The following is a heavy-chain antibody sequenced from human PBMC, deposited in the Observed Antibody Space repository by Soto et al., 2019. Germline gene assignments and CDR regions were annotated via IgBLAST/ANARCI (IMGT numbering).Heavy chain of an antibody. J-gene: IGHJ3*02. CDR1: GFIVSDTY. Sequence: SGGSLRLSCPAAGFIVSDTYVNWVRQAPGKGLEWVSVISNRGDTHYADSVRGRFSLSRDISDNTLHLQMNNLRVEDTAVYYCAREPRYCRGGSCSITGDAYDIWGQGTMVTVSS. CDR2: ISNRGDT. D-gene: IGHD2-15*01. CDR3: AREPRYCRGGSCSITGDAYDI. V-gene: IGHV3-66*01.